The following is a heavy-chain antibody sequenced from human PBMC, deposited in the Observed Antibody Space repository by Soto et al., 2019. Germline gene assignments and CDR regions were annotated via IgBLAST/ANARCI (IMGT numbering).Heavy chain of an antibody. CDR3: ARAPWGGDSYGMDV. V-gene: IGHV3-21*01. CDR1: GFTFSSYS. D-gene: IGHD2-21*02. CDR2: ISSSSSYI. Sequence: SLRLSCAASGFTFSSYSMNWVRQAPGKGLEWVSSISSSSSYIYYADSVKGRFTISRDNAKNSLYLQMNSLRAEDTAVYYCARAPWGGDSYGMDVWGQGTTVTVSS. J-gene: IGHJ6*02.